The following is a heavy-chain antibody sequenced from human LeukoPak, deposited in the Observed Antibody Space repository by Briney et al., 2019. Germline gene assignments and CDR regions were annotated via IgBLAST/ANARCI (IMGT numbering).Heavy chain of an antibody. Sequence: GASVKVSCKASGYTFTGYYMHRVRQAPGQGPEWMGWINPNSGGTNYAQKFQGRVTMTRDTSISTAYMELRSLRSDDTAVYYCARKWSTLRPAPFDYWGQGTLVTVSS. CDR3: ARKWSTLRPAPFDY. V-gene: IGHV1-2*02. D-gene: IGHD2-8*01. J-gene: IGHJ4*02. CDR1: GYTFTGYY. CDR2: INPNSGGT.